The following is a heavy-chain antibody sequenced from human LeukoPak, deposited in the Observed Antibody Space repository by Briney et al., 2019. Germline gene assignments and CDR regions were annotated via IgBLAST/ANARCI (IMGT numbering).Heavy chain of an antibody. D-gene: IGHD7-27*01. V-gene: IGHV3-48*04. J-gene: IGHJ4*02. CDR3: GRDHWGGVLE. Sequence: PGGSLRLTCAASGFTFSNYGMTWVRQAPGKGLEWVSYISHSSSTIYYADSVKGRITISRDNAKNTLFLQMNSLRGEDTAVYYCGRDHWGGVLEWGEGTLVTVS. CDR2: ISHSSSTI. CDR1: GFTFSNYG.